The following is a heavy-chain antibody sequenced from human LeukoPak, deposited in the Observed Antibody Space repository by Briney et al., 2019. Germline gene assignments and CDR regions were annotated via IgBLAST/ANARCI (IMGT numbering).Heavy chain of an antibody. CDR1: GFTFSSYS. CDR2: ISSSSSYI. V-gene: IGHV3-21*04. Sequence: GSLRLSCAASGFTFSSYSMNWVRQAPGKGLEWVSSISSSSSYIYYADSVKGRFTISRDNSKNTLYLQMNSLRAEDTAVYYCAKDEGAGGFDYWGQGTLVTVSS. CDR3: AKDEGAGGFDY. D-gene: IGHD1-26*01. J-gene: IGHJ4*02.